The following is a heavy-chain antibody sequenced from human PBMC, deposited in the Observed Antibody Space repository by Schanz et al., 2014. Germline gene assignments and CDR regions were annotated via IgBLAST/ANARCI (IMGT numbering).Heavy chain of an antibody. J-gene: IGHJ4*02. CDR1: GYTFTNFA. V-gene: IGHV7-4-1*02. CDR3: AIMQAVGKVYFDY. Sequence: QVQLVQSGAEVKKPGASVKLSCRASGYTFTNFAVNWVRQAPGQGLEWMGWINTNTGNPTYAQGFTGRFVFSLDTSVSTAYLQISSLKAEDTAIYYCAIMQAVGKVYFDYWGQGIMVTVSS. D-gene: IGHD6-13*01. CDR2: INTNTGNP.